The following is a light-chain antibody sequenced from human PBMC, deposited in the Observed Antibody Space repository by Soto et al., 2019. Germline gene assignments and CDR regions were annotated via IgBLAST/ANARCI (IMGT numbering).Light chain of an antibody. J-gene: IGKJ1*01. CDR1: QSVSSSY. Sequence: EIVLTQSPGTPSLSPGERATLSCRASQSVSSSYLAWYQQKPGQAPRLLIYDASNRATGIPDRFSGSGSGTDFILTISRLEPEDFAVYYCQQYGSSLWTFGQGTKVEIK. CDR3: QQYGSSLWT. V-gene: IGKV3-20*01. CDR2: DAS.